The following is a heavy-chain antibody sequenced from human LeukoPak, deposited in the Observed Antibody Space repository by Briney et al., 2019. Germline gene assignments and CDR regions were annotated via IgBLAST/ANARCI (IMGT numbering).Heavy chain of an antibody. CDR3: ARGFSPGLQFDP. Sequence: SETLSLTCAVYGGSFSAYYWSWIRQPPGKGLEWIGEINHSGTTNYNPSLESRVTISVDTSKNQFSLKLGSVTAADTAVYYCARGFSPGLQFDPWGQGILVTVSS. CDR1: GGSFSAYY. CDR2: INHSGTT. V-gene: IGHV4-34*01. J-gene: IGHJ5*02. D-gene: IGHD5-12*01.